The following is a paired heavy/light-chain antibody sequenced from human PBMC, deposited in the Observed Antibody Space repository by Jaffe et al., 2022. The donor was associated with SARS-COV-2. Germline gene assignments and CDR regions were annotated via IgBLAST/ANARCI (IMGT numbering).Heavy chain of an antibody. D-gene: IGHD5-18*01. J-gene: IGHJ4*02. CDR1: GFTSSNAW. CDR3: TTEQWVQLWFRY. V-gene: IGHV3-15*01. Sequence: EVQLVESGGGLVEPGGSLRLSCVASGFTSSNAWMSWVRQAPGTGPEWVGRIKSKTDGGTTEYAAPVKGRFTISRDDSKNTLYLQMNSLKTEDTATYYCTTEQWVQLWFRYWGQGTLVTVSS. CDR2: IKSKTDGGTT.
Light chain of an antibody. Sequence: QSVVTQPPSASGTPGQRVTISCSGSSSNIGSNYVYWFQQLPGTAPKVFIYRNNQRPSGVPDRFSGSKSGTSASLAITGLRSEDEADYYCAAWDDSLSGWMFGGGTKLTVL. CDR3: AAWDDSLSGWM. V-gene: IGLV1-47*01. J-gene: IGLJ3*02. CDR1: SSNIGSNY. CDR2: RNN.